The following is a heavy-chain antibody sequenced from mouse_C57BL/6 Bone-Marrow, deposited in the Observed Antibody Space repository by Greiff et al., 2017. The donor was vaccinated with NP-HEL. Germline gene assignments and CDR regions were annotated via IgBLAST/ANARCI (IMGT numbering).Heavy chain of an antibody. Sequence: VQGVESGAELARPGASVKLSCKASGYTFTSYGISWVKQRTGQGLEWIGEIYPRSGNTYYNEKFKGKATLTADKSSSTAYMELPTLSSEDSAVYFCARLYGNYVAWFAYWGQGTLVTVSA. D-gene: IGHD2-1*01. CDR1: GYTFTSYG. CDR2: IYPRSGNT. CDR3: ARLYGNYVAWFAY. V-gene: IGHV1-81*01. J-gene: IGHJ3*01.